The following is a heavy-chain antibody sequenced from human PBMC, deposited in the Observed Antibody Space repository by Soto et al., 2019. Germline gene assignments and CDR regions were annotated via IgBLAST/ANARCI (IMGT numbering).Heavy chain of an antibody. CDR2: ISAYNGNT. V-gene: IGHV1-18*01. J-gene: IGHJ4*02. CDR3: AVRGTAMARNFDY. CDR1: GYTFTSYG. D-gene: IGHD5-18*01. Sequence: ASVKVSCKASGYTFTSYGISWERQAPGQGLEWMGWISAYNGNTNYAQKLQGRVTMTTDTSTSTACMELRSLRSDDTAVYYCAVRGTAMARNFDYWGQGTLVTVSS.